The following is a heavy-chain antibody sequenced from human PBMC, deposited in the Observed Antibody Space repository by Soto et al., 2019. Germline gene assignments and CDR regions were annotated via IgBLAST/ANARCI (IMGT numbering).Heavy chain of an antibody. V-gene: IGHV3-11*01. D-gene: IGHD4-4*01. Sequence: QVQLVESGGVLVRPGGSLRLSCTASGFALIDYMSWIRQAPGRGLECVSYISGSGTAIYTADSVKGRFTVSKDDAKNSLYLQMNSLTAEDTAVYYCARDYSNKGFDYWGHGTLVTVSS. CDR2: ISGSGTAI. J-gene: IGHJ4*01. CDR1: GFALIDY. CDR3: ARDYSNKGFDY.